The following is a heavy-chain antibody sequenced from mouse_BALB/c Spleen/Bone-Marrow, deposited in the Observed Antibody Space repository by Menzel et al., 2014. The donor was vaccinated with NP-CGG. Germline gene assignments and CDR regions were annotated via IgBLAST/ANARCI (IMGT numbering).Heavy chain of an antibody. CDR1: GFNIKDYY. CDR2: IDPENGDT. CDR3: ILYRFPPPWFAY. J-gene: IGHJ3*01. D-gene: IGHD2-14*01. Sequence: EVKLMESGAELVRSGASVKLSCTASGFNIKDYYMHWVKQRPEQGLEWIGWIDPENGDTEYAPKFQGKATMTADTSSNTAYLQLSSLTSEDTAVYYCILYRFPPPWFAYWGQGTLVTVSA. V-gene: IGHV14-4*02.